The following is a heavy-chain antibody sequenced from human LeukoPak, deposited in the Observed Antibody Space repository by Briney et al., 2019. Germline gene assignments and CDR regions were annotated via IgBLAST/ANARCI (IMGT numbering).Heavy chain of an antibody. V-gene: IGHV4-39*07. CDR3: ARDPRRVPWGDAFDI. CDR1: GGSISSSNFY. D-gene: IGHD7-27*01. CDR2: LFYSGNT. Sequence: SETLSLTCSVSGGSISSSNFYWGWIRQPPGKGLEWIGNLFYSGNTYYNPSLTSRVTISVDTSKNQFSLKLSSVTAADTAVYYCARDPRRVPWGDAFDIWGQGTMVTVSS. J-gene: IGHJ3*02.